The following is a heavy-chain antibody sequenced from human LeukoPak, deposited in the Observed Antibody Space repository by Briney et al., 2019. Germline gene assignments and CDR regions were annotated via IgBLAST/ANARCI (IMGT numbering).Heavy chain of an antibody. CDR1: GGSFSGYY. CDR2: INHSGST. D-gene: IGHD2-2*01. V-gene: IGHV4-34*01. CDR3: ARGLRGVVVVPAAMGKGFDY. Sequence: SETLSLTCAVYGGSFSGYYWSWIRQPPGKGLEWMGEINHSGSTNYNPSLKSRVTISVDTSKNQFSLKLSSVTAADTAVYYCARGLRGVVVVPAAMGKGFDYWGQGTLVTVSS. J-gene: IGHJ4*02.